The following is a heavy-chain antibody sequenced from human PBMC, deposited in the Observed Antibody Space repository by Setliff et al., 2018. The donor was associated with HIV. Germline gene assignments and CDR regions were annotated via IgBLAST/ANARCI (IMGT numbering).Heavy chain of an antibody. CDR3: ARGPTVGAADY. CDR1: GYTFTGYY. Sequence: ASVKVSCKASGYTFTGYYMHWVRQAPGQGLEWMGWINPNSGGTTYAQKFQGRVTMIRDTSISTAYMELSRLRSDDTAVYYCARGPTVGAADYWGQGTLVTVSS. V-gene: IGHV1-2*02. J-gene: IGHJ4*02. D-gene: IGHD1-26*01. CDR2: INPNSGGT.